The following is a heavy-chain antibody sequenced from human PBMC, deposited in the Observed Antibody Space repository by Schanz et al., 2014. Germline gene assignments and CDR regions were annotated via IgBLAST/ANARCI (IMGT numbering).Heavy chain of an antibody. CDR3: VRELSGGTFDY. Sequence: QVQLVQSGAELKNPGASVKVSCKASGYSFSAYYIHWMRQAPGQGLEWLGRFTHISQKFQGRVTMTRDPASTPAYMELNSLRSDDTAVYYCVRELSGGTFDYWGQGALVTVSS. CDR2: FT. D-gene: IGHD1-1*01. V-gene: IGHV1-2*06. J-gene: IGHJ4*02. CDR1: GYSFSAYY.